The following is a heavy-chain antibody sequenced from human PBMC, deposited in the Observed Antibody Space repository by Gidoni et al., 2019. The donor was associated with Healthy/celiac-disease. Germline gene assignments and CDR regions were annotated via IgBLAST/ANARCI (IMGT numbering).Heavy chain of an antibody. J-gene: IGHJ6*02. CDR3: ARQRYYYDSSGYYFRPDYYYYGMDV. CDR1: GGSFSGYY. Sequence: QVQLQQWGAGLLKPSETLSLTCAVYGGSFSGYYWSWTRQPPGKGLEWIGEINHSGSTNYNPSLKSRVTISVDTSKNQFSLKLSSVTAADTAVYYCARQRYYYDSSGYYFRPDYYYYGMDVWGQGTTVTVSS. V-gene: IGHV4-34*01. CDR2: INHSGST. D-gene: IGHD3-22*01.